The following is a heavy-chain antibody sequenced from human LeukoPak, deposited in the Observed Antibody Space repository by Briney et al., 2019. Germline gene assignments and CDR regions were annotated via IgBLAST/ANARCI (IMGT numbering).Heavy chain of an antibody. J-gene: IGHJ5*02. V-gene: IGHV6-1*01. CDR2: TYYRSKWFN. CDR3: ARNSWFDP. CDR1: GDSVSSNSVA. Sequence: SQTLSLTCAISGDSVSSNSVAWNWLRQSPSRGLEWLGRTYYRSKWFNDYALSVQSRITINPDTSKNQFSLHLTSVTPEDTAVYYCARNSWFDPWGQGTLVTVSS.